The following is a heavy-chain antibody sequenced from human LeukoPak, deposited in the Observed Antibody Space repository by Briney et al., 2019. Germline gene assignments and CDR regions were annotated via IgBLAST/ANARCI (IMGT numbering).Heavy chain of an antibody. D-gene: IGHD3-3*01. CDR2: IVVGSGNT. CDR1: GFTFTSSA. CDR3: AADQFVDDFWSGYY. V-gene: IGHV1-58*01. Sequence: GTSVKVSCKASGFTFTSSAVQWVRQARGQRLEWIGWIVVGSGNTNYAQKFQERVTITRDMSTSTAYMELSSLRSEDTAVYYCAADQFVDDFWSGYYWGQGTLVTVSS. J-gene: IGHJ4*02.